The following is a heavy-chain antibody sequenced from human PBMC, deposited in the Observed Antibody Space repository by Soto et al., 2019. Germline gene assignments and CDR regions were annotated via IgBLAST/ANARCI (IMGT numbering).Heavy chain of an antibody. D-gene: IGHD2-2*01. CDR3: ARGRVVPAAWFDP. J-gene: IGHJ5*02. V-gene: IGHV4-30-4*01. CDR1: GGSISSGDYY. CDR2: IYYSGST. Sequence: SETLSLTCTVSGGSISSGDYYWSWIRQPPGKGLEWIGYIYYSGSTYYNPSLKSRVTISVDTSKNQFSLKLSPVTAADTAVYYCARGRVVPAAWFDPWGQGTLVTVSS.